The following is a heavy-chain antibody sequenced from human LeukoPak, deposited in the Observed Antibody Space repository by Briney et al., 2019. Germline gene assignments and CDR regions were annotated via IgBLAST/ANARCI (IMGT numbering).Heavy chain of an antibody. Sequence: SLRLSCAASGFTFDDYAMHWVRQAPGKGLEWVSGISWNSGSIGYADSVKSRFTISRDNAKNSLYLQMNSLRAEDTALYYCAKDLSPTSGYWAFDIWGQGTMVTVSS. V-gene: IGHV3-9*01. CDR3: AKDLSPTSGYWAFDI. D-gene: IGHD3-22*01. CDR2: ISWNSGSI. J-gene: IGHJ3*02. CDR1: GFTFDDYA.